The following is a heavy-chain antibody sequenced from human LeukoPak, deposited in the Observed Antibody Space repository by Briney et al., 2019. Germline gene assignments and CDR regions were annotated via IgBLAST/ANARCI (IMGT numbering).Heavy chain of an antibody. J-gene: IGHJ6*04. CDR3: ARLVGGFYYYDSSGYKDV. D-gene: IGHD3-22*01. V-gene: IGHV1-18*04. CDR1: GYTFTGYY. CDR2: ISAYNGNT. Sequence: ASVKVSCKASGYTFTGYYMHWVRQAPGQGLEWMGWISAYNGNTNYAQKLQGRVTMTTDTSTSTAYMELRSLRSDDTAVYYCARLVGGFYYYDSSGYKDVWGKGTTVTISS.